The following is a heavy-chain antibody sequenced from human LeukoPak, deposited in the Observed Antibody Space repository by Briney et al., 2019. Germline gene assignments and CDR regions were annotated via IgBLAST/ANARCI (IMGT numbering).Heavy chain of an antibody. CDR1: GGSISSGGYY. D-gene: IGHD3-10*01. J-gene: IGHJ6*02. CDR2: ICYSGST. CDR3: ARGSGRLAQEDYYYGMDV. Sequence: SETLSLTCTVSGGSISSGGYYWSWIRQHPGKGLEWIGYICYSGSTYYNPSLKSRVTISVDTSKNQFSLKLSSVTAADTAVYYCARGSGRLAQEDYYYGMDVWGQGTTVTVSS. V-gene: IGHV4-31*03.